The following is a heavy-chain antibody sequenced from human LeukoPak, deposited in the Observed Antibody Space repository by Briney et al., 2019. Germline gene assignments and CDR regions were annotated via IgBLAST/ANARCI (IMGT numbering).Heavy chain of an antibody. J-gene: IGHJ6*02. CDR3: ARRIARYLVNYYYYSMDV. CDR2: VSGSGDST. Sequence: GGFLRLSCAASGYTFSSYAESWVRQAPGTGLEWVSAVSGSGDSTYYADSVKGRFTISRDNSKNTLSLQMNNLRAEDTAVYYCARRIARYLVNYYYYSMDVWGQGTTVTVSS. V-gene: IGHV3-23*01. D-gene: IGHD2-2*02. CDR1: GYTFSSYA.